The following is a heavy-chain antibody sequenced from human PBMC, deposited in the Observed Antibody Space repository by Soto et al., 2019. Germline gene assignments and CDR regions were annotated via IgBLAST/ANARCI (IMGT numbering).Heavy chain of an antibody. V-gene: IGHV4-39*01. D-gene: IGHD3-3*01. Sequence: KPSETLSLTCTVSGGSISSSSYYWGWIRQPPGKGLEWIGSIYYSGSTYYNPSLKSRVTISVDTSKNQFSLKLSSVTAADTAVYYCASSFYDFWSGYYIRWFDPWGQGTLVTVSS. CDR2: IYYSGST. J-gene: IGHJ5*02. CDR3: ASSFYDFWSGYYIRWFDP. CDR1: GGSISSSSYY.